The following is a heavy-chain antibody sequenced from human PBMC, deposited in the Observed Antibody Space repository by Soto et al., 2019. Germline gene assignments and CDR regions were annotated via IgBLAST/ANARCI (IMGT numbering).Heavy chain of an antibody. CDR3: ARGSGSNGSDWFDP. CDR1: GYTFINHD. Sequence: QVQLVQSGAEVKKPGASVKVSCKASGYTFINHDINWVRQATGQGLEWMGWMNSNSGDTGYAQKFQGRLTMTRDTSISTAYMELSSLRSEDTAVYYCARGSGSNGSDWFDPWGQGTLVTVSS. J-gene: IGHJ5*02. CDR2: MNSNSGDT. D-gene: IGHD1-26*01. V-gene: IGHV1-8*01.